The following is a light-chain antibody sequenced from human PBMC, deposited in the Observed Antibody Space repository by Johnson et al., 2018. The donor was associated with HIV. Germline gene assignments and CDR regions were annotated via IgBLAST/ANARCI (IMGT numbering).Light chain of an antibody. CDR1: SSNIGNNY. J-gene: IGLJ1*01. V-gene: IGLV1-51*01. CDR2: END. Sequence: QSVLTQPPSVSAAPGQKVTISCSGSSSNIGNNYVSWYQQLPGTAPKLLIYENDRRPSGIPDRFSASKSGTSATMAITALQTGDEADYYCGTWISTGSVFGSGTKVTVL. CDR3: GTWISTGSV.